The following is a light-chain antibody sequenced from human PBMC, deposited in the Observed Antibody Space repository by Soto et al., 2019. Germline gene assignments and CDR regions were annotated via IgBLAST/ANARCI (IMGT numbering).Light chain of an antibody. J-gene: IGLJ2*01. CDR3: SSYTSSSTLVV. CDR2: DVS. CDR1: SSDVGGYKY. Sequence: QSALTQPASVSGSPGQSITISCTGTSSDVGGYKYVSWYQQHQGKAPKLIIYDVSNRPSGVSNRFSGSKSGNTASLTISGLQAEDEADYYCSSYTSSSTLVVFGGGTKLTVL. V-gene: IGLV2-14*01.